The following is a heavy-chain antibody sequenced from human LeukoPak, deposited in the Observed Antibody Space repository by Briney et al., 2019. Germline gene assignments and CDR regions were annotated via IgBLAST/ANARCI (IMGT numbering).Heavy chain of an antibody. V-gene: IGHV4-34*01. D-gene: IGHD2-2*01. CDR2: INHSGST. CDR3: ARGYCSSTSCYALGFDY. CDR1: GGPFSGCY. Sequence: SETLSLTCAVYGGPFSGCYWSWIRQPPGKGLEWIGEINHSGSTNYNPSLKSRVTISVDSDSSKNHFSLKLSSVTAADTAVYYCARGYCSSTSCYALGFDYWGQGTLVTVSS. J-gene: IGHJ4*02.